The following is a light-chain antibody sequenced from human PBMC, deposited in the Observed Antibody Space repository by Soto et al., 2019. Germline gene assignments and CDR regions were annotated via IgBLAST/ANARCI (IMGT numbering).Light chain of an antibody. CDR2: AAS. CDR1: QAIGNY. V-gene: IGKV1-33*01. CDR3: QQYDKLPLS. J-gene: IGKJ4*01. Sequence: IQMTQSPSSLSASVGDSVTITCQASQAIGNYLNWYQQRPGKAPNLLIYAASNLETGVPSRFSGNGSGTEFALTISSLQPEDIATYYCQQYDKLPLSFGGGTRVE.